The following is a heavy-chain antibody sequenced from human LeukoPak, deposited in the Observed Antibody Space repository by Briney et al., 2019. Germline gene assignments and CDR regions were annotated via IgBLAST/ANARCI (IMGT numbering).Heavy chain of an antibody. CDR2: MNPNSGNT. J-gene: IGHJ6*03. CDR1: GYTFTSYD. Sequence: ASVKVSCKASGYTFTSYDINWVRQATGQGLEWMGWMNPNSGNTGYAQKFQGRVTITRNTSISTAYMELSSLRSEDTAVYYSARGYKDIVVVPAASYRYYYYYMDVWGKGTTVTVSS. CDR3: ARGYKDIVVVPAASYRYYYYYMDV. D-gene: IGHD2-2*01. V-gene: IGHV1-8*03.